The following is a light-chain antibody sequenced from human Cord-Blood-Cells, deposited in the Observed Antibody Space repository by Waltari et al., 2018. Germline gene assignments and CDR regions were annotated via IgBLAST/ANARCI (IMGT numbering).Light chain of an antibody. Sequence: QSALTQPRSVSGSPGQSVTISCTGTSRDVGGYNYVSWYQQHPGKAPKLMIYDVSKRPAGVPDRFSGSKSGNTASLTISGLQVEDEADYYCCSYAGSYTYVFGTGTKVTVL. CDR3: CSYAGSYTYV. CDR1: SRDVGGYNY. CDR2: DVS. J-gene: IGLJ1*01. V-gene: IGLV2-11*01.